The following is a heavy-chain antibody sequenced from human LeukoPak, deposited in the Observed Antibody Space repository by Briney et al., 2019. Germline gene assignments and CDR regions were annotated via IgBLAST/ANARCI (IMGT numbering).Heavy chain of an antibody. CDR3: TRDSGTSGEVKFDP. D-gene: IGHD3-10*01. J-gene: IGHJ5*02. CDR1: GGSITNYY. CDR2: IYSTGII. V-gene: IGHV4-4*07. Sequence: PSETLSLTCTVSGGSITNYYWSWIRQSAGKGLEWIGRIYSTGIITYNPSLKSRVTMSVDTAKNQLSLMLISVTAADTAVYYCTRDSGTSGEVKFDPWGQGSLVTVSS.